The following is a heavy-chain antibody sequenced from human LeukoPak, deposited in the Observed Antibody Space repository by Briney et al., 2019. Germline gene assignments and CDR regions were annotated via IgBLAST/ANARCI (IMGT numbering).Heavy chain of an antibody. V-gene: IGHV3-15*01. CDR1: GFTFSNAW. CDR2: IKSKTDGGTT. D-gene: IGHD2-2*01. CDR3: TTGVVVVPAAMANDY. Sequence: GGSLRLSCVASGFTFSNAWMSWIRQAPGKGLEWVGRIKSKTDGGTTDYAAPVKGRFTISRDDSKNTLYLQMNSLKTEDTAVYYCTTGVVVVPAAMANDYWGQGTLVTVSS. J-gene: IGHJ4*02.